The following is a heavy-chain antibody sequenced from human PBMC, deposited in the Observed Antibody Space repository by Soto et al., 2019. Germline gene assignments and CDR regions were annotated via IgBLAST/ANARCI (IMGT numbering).Heavy chain of an antibody. J-gene: IGHJ6*02. CDR2: IWYDGSNK. CDR1: AFTFSSYG. D-gene: IGHD5-18*01. CDR3: AGESGYSYGYNYYGMDV. Sequence: SLTLYYAAAAFTFSSYGLHCVRQAPVKGLEWVAVIWYDGSNKYYADSVKGRFTISRDNSKNTLYLQMNSLRAEDTAVYYCAGESGYSYGYNYYGMDVWGQGTTVTVSS. V-gene: IGHV3-33*01.